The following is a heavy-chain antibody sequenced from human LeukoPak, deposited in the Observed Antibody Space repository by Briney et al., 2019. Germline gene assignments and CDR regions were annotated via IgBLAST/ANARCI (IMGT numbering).Heavy chain of an antibody. CDR3: ARTPYSSSDLFEY. J-gene: IGHJ4*02. D-gene: IGHD6-13*01. CDR1: GFTFSNYW. V-gene: IGHV3-74*01. CDR2: INRDESST. Sequence: GALRLSCSASGFTFSNYWMHWVRQAPGKGLGWVSRINRDESSTSYADSLNGRCTISRDNAKNTLYLQMNSLRAEDTAVYYCARTPYSSSDLFEYWGQGTLVTVSS.